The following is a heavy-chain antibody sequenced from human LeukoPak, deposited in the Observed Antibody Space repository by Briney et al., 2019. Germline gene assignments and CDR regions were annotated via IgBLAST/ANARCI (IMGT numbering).Heavy chain of an antibody. CDR1: GFTFSSYG. D-gene: IGHD6-19*01. Sequence: PGGSLRLSCAASGFTFSSYGMSWVRQAPGNGLEWVSAISGSGGSTYYADSVKGRFTISRDNSKNTLYLQMNSLRAEDTAVYYCAKAGIAVAGTGYYYYYYYMDVWGKGTTVTISS. V-gene: IGHV3-23*01. J-gene: IGHJ6*03. CDR2: ISGSGGST. CDR3: AKAGIAVAGTGYYYYYYYMDV.